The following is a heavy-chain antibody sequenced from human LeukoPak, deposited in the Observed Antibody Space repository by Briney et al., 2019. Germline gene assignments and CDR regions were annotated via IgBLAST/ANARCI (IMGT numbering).Heavy chain of an antibody. J-gene: IGHJ6*02. D-gene: IGHD2-2*01. Sequence: SVTVSCKASGGTFSSYAISWVRQAPGQGLGWMGGIIPIFGTANYAQKFQGRVTITADESTSTAYMELSSLRSEDTAVYYCARVQYQLLFSTKDYYYYGMDVWGQGTTVTVSS. CDR2: IIPIFGTA. V-gene: IGHV1-69*13. CDR1: GGTFSSYA. CDR3: ARVQYQLLFSTKDYYYYGMDV.